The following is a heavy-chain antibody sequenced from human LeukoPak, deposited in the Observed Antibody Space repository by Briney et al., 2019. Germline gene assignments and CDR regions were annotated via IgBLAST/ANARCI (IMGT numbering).Heavy chain of an antibody. D-gene: IGHD4-23*01. CDR1: GGSISSSSYY. CDR3: AREVADYGGYYYYHYMDV. CDR2: IYYSGST. V-gene: IGHV4-39*02. J-gene: IGHJ6*03. Sequence: SETLSLTCTVSGGSISSSSYYWGWIRQPPGKGLEWIGSIYYSGSTYYNPSLKSRVTISVDMSKNQFSLKLSSVTAADTAVYYCAREVADYGGYYYYHYMDVWGKGTTVTISS.